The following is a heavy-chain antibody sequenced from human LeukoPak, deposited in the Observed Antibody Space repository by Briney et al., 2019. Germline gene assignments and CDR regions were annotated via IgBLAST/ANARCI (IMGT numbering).Heavy chain of an antibody. CDR2: ISGSGGST. CDR1: GFTFSSYA. V-gene: IGHV3-23*01. D-gene: IGHD2-2*01. CDR3: ANTEYQRLGTDY. J-gene: IGHJ4*02. Sequence: PGGSLRLSCAASGFTFSSYAMSWVRQAPGKGLEWVSAISGSGGSTYYADSVKGRFTISRDNSKNTLYLQMNGLRAEDTAVYYCANTEYQRLGTDYWGQGTLVTVSS.